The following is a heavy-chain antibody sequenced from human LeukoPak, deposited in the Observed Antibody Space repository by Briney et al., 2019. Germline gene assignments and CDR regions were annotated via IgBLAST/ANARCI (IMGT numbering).Heavy chain of an antibody. J-gene: IGHJ6*02. CDR1: GGSINSYY. CDR2: VYYNGNI. V-gene: IGHV4-59*01. Sequence: SETLSLTCTVSGGSINSYYWSWIRQPPGKGLEWIGYVYYNGNINYNPSFKSRVTISVDTSKNQFSLKLSSVTAADTAVYYCARDGGSSWSHRYGLDVWGQGTTVTVSS. D-gene: IGHD6-13*01. CDR3: ARDGGSSWSHRYGLDV.